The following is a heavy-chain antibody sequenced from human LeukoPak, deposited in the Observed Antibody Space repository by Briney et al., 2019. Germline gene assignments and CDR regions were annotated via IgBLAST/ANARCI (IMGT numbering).Heavy chain of an antibody. CDR2: IYYSGST. CDR3: ARLAIVVVPEPLGAFDI. D-gene: IGHD2-2*03. J-gene: IGHJ3*02. CDR1: GGSISSSSYY. V-gene: IGHV4-39*01. Sequence: SETLSLTCTVSGGSISSSSYYWGWIRQPPGKGLEWTGSIYYSGSTYYNPSLKSRVTISVDTSKNQFSLKLSSVTAADTAVYYCARLAIVVVPEPLGAFDIWGQGTMVTVSS.